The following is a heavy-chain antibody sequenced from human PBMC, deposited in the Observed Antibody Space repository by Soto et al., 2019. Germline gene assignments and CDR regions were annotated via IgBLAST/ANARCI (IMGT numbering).Heavy chain of an antibody. CDR2: ISSSGSTI. CDR1: GFTFSDYY. Sequence: QVQLVESGGGLVKPGGSLRLSCAASGFTFSDYYMSWIRQAPGKGLEWVSYISSSGSTIYYADSVKGRFTISRDDAKNSLYLQMNSLRAEDTAVYYCARDIPYGDYWYYYYYMDVWGKGTTVTVSS. J-gene: IGHJ6*03. V-gene: IGHV3-11*01. D-gene: IGHD4-17*01. CDR3: ARDIPYGDYWYYYYYMDV.